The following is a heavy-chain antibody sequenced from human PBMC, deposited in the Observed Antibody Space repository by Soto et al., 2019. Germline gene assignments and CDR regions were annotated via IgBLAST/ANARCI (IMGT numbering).Heavy chain of an antibody. Sequence: PSETLSLTCTVSGGSISSYYWSWIRQPAGKGLEWIGRIYTSGSTNYNPSLKSRVTMSVDTSKNQFSRNLSSVTAAADTAVYYCARDRITLANDAFDIWGQGTMVTVSS. V-gene: IGHV4-4*07. CDR1: GGSISSYY. J-gene: IGHJ3*02. CDR3: ARDRITLANDAFDI. CDR2: IYTSGST. D-gene: IGHD3-10*01.